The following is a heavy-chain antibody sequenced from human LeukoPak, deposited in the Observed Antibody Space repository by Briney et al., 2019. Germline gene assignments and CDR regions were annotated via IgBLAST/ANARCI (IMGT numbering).Heavy chain of an antibody. Sequence: SETLSLTCTVSGGSISSYYWSWIRQPPGKGLEWIGYIYYSGSTNYNPSLKSRVTISVDTSKNQFSLKLSSVTAADTAVYYCAFTTVTSGAEYFQHWGQGTLVTVSS. J-gene: IGHJ1*01. CDR3: AFTTVTSGAEYFQH. D-gene: IGHD4-17*01. V-gene: IGHV4-59*01. CDR1: GGSISSYY. CDR2: IYYSGST.